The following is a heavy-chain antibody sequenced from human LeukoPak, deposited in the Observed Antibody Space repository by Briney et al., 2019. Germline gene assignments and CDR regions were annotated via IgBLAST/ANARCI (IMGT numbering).Heavy chain of an antibody. D-gene: IGHD5-12*01. CDR1: GFTFHNYW. CDR2: IKHDASEK. J-gene: IGHJ4*02. Sequence: GGSLRLSCAASGFTFHNYWMAWVRQTPGKGLEWVANIKHDASEKYYVDSVKGRFTISRDNAQNSFFLQMNSLRAEDTAVYFCARDRGYTGYDLYDYWGQGTLVNVSS. V-gene: IGHV3-7*01. CDR3: ARDRGYTGYDLYDY.